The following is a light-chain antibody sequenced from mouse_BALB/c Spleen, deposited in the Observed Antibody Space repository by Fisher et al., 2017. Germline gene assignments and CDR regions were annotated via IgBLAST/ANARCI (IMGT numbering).Light chain of an antibody. CDR3: QQWSSNPPT. CDR1: SSVSY. V-gene: IGKV4-55*01. CDR2: LTS. Sequence: IVMTQTTAIMSASPGEKVTMTCSASSSVSYMYWYQQKPGSSPRLLIYLTSNLASGVPARFSGSGSGTSYSLTISSMEAEDAATYYCQQWSSNPPTFGAGTKLELK. J-gene: IGKJ5*01.